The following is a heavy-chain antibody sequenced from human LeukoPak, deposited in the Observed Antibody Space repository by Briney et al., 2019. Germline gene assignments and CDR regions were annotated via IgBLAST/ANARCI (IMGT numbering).Heavy chain of an antibody. V-gene: IGHV3-23*01. CDR2: ISGSGGST. D-gene: IGHD3-10*01. Sequence: PGGSLRLSCAASGFTFSSYAMSWVRQAPGKGLEWVSAISGSGGSTYYADSVKGRFTISRDNSKNTLCLQMNSLRAEDTAVYYCAKNFGGGGFYFDYWGQGTLVTVSS. CDR1: GFTFSSYA. J-gene: IGHJ4*02. CDR3: AKNFGGGGFYFDY.